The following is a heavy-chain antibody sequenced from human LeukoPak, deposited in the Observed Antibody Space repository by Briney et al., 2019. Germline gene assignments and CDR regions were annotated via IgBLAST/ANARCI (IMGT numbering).Heavy chain of an antibody. CDR2: IYHSGST. CDR3: ARDEGNLKP. Sequence: SETLSLTRTVSGYSISSGYYWGWIRQPPGKGLEWIGSIYHSGSTYYNPSLKSRVTISVDTSKNQFSLKLSSVTAADTAVYYCARDEGNLKPWGQGTLVTVSS. CDR1: GYSISSGYY. V-gene: IGHV4-38-2*02. J-gene: IGHJ4*02. D-gene: IGHD1-7*01.